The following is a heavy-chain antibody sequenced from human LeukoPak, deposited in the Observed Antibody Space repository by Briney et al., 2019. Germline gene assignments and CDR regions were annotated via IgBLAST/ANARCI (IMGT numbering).Heavy chain of an antibody. CDR3: ARDLSSSGWYGYDY. D-gene: IGHD6-19*01. J-gene: IGHJ4*02. V-gene: IGHV4-4*07. CDR1: GGSISSYY. CDR2: IYTSGST. Sequence: SETLSLTCTVSGGSISSYYWSWIRQPAGKGLEWIGRIYTSGSTNYNPSLKSRVTMSVDTSKNQFSLKLSSVTAADTAVYYCARDLSSSGWYGYDYWGQGTLVTVSS.